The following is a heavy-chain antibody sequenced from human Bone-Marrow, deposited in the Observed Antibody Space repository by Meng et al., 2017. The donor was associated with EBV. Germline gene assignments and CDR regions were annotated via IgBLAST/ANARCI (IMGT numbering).Heavy chain of an antibody. Sequence: GAGVKQPGSSVKVSCKTVGGTFRSDAISWVRQAPGQGLEWMGGLIPLSDAPHYAQKFQGRVTITADESTSTHYLDLSGLRAEDTAVYYCASESGRGFTPDYWGQGTLVTVSS. V-gene: IGHV1-69*01. D-gene: IGHD3-10*01. J-gene: IGHJ4*02. CDR2: LIPLSDAP. CDR1: GGTFRSDA. CDR3: ASESGRGFTPDY.